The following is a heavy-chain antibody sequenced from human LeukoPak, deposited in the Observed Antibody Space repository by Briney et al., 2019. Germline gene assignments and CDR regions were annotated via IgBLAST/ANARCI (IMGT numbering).Heavy chain of an antibody. CDR3: ARHMFSYDYGSGSYSGYFQH. J-gene: IGHJ1*01. V-gene: IGHV4-59*08. D-gene: IGHD3-10*01. Sequence: SETLSLTCTVSGGSISSYYWSWIRQPPGKGLEWIGYIYYSGSTNCNPSLKSRVTISVDTSKNQFSLKLSSVTAADTAVYYCARHMFSYDYGSGSYSGYFQHWGQGTLVTVSS. CDR1: GGSISSYY. CDR2: IYYSGST.